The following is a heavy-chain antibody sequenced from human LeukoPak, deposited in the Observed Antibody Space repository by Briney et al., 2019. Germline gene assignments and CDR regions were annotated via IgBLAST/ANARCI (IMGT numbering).Heavy chain of an antibody. CDR3: ARDLNDYVWGSYRPHYFDY. CDR2: IKQDGSEK. V-gene: IGHV3-7*01. Sequence: GGSLRLSCAASGFTFSSYWMSWVLQAPGKGLEWVANIKQDGSEKYFVDSVKGRFTISRDNAKNSLYLQMNSLRAEDTAVYYCARDLNDYVWGSYRPHYFDYWGQGTLVTVSS. CDR1: GFTFSSYW. J-gene: IGHJ4*02. D-gene: IGHD3-16*02.